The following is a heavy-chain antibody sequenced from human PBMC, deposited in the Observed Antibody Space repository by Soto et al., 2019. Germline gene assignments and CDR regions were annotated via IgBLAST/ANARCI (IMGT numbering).Heavy chain of an antibody. D-gene: IGHD6-6*01. CDR1: GFTVSSNY. CDR3: ARGRSDSSSRVPGYKRLMDV. Sequence: GGSLRLSCAASGFTVSSNYMSWVRQAPGKGLEWVSVIYSGGSTYYADSVKGRFTISRDNSKNTLYLQMNSLRAEDTAVYYCARGRSDSSSRVPGYKRLMDVWGQGTTVTVSS. V-gene: IGHV3-53*01. J-gene: IGHJ6*02. CDR2: IYSGGST.